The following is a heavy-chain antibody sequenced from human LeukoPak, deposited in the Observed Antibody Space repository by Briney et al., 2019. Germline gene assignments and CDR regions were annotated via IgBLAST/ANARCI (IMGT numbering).Heavy chain of an antibody. J-gene: IGHJ4*02. CDR2: ISGSGGST. V-gene: IGHV3-23*01. D-gene: IGHD2-8*01. Sequence: GGSLRLSCAASGFTFSSYAMSWVRQAPGKGLEWVPAISGSGGSTYYADSVKGRFTISRDNSKNTLYLQMNSLRAEDTAVYYCARGELMVSALDYWGQGTLVTVSS. CDR1: GFTFSSYA. CDR3: ARGELMVSALDY.